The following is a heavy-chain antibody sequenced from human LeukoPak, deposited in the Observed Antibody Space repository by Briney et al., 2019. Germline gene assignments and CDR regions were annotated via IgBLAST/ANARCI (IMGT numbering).Heavy chain of an antibody. CDR2: ISGSGDST. D-gene: IGHD6-13*01. Sequence: GGSLRLSCAASGFIFSSYAMSWVRQAPGKGLEWVSAISGSGDSTYYADSVKGRFTISRDNSKNTLYLQMNSLRAEDAAVYYCAKDPWYSSSWSSFDYWGQGTLVTVSS. V-gene: IGHV3-23*01. J-gene: IGHJ4*02. CDR3: AKDPWYSSSWSSFDY. CDR1: GFIFSSYA.